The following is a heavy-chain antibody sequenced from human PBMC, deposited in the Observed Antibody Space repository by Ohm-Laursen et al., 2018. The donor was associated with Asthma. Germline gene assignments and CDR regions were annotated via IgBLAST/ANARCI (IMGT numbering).Heavy chain of an antibody. J-gene: IGHJ6*02. Sequence: SSVKVSFKASGGTFSSYAISWVRQAPGQGLEWMGGIIPIFGTANYAQKFQGRVTITADESTSTAYMELSSLRSEDTAVYYCARDSTERPTNGYYDILTGYYKHYYYGMDVWGQGTTVTVSS. CDR3: ARDSTERPTNGYYDILTGYYKHYYYGMDV. D-gene: IGHD3-9*01. V-gene: IGHV1-69*01. CDR1: GGTFSSYA. CDR2: IIPIFGTA.